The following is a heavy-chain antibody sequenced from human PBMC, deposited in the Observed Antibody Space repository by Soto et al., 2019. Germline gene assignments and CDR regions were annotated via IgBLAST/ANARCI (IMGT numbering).Heavy chain of an antibody. J-gene: IGHJ6*03. CDR1: GFTFSNAW. CDR3: TTDLGGVGLTSPYYYYYYMDV. CDR2: IKSKTDGGTT. D-gene: IGHD3-10*01. V-gene: IGHV3-15*01. Sequence: GGSLRLSCAASGFTFSNAWMSWVRQAPGKGLEWVGRIKSKTDGGTTDYAAPVKGRFTISRDDSKNTLYLQMNSLKTEDTAVYYCTTDLGGVGLTSPYYYYYYMDVWGKGTTVTVSS.